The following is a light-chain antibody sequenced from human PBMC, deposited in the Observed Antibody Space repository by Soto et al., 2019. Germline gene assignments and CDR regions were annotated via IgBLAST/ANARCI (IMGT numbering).Light chain of an antibody. CDR2: KAS. CDR1: QSLSNW. J-gene: IGKJ1*01. CDR3: RQYSDNWT. V-gene: IGKV1-5*03. Sequence: DIQSTQSPSTLSASVGDRVPIPCRARQSLSNWLAWYQQKPGTAPNLLIYKASTLQSGVPSRFSGSGYGTEFTLTISSLQPDDSETYYCRQYSDNWTFDQGTKVDIK.